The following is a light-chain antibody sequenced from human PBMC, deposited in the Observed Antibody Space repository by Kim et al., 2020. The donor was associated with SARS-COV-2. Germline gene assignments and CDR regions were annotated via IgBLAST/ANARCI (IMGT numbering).Light chain of an antibody. CDR1: SGSIASNY. CDR2: EDN. V-gene: IGLV6-57*03. J-gene: IGLJ2*01. Sequence: NFMLTQPHSVSESPGKTVTISCTRSSGSIASNYVQGYQQRPGSAPTTVIYEDNQRPSGVPDRFSGSIDSSSNSASLTISGLKTEDEADYYCQSYVV. CDR3: QSYVV.